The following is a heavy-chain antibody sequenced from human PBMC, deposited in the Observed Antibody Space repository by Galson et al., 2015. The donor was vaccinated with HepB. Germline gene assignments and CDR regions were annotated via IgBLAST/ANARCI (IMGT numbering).Heavy chain of an antibody. CDR2: IWYDGSKQ. CDR3: ARDKTQYDLGPDH. D-gene: IGHD3-3*01. V-gene: IGHV3-33*08. Sequence: SLRLSCAASGFTFSSYAMSWVRQAPGKGLEWVAVIWYDGSKQYYADSVKGRLTISRDNSMNTVYLQMNSLRAEDTAVYYCARDKTQYDLGPDHWGQGALVTVSS. J-gene: IGHJ4*02. CDR1: GFTFSSYA.